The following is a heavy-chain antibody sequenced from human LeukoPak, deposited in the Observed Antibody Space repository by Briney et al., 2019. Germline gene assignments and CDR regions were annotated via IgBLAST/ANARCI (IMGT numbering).Heavy chain of an antibody. J-gene: IGHJ4*02. CDR1: GSSISSGGYY. CDR3: ARGLMARGVIMPYFLDY. D-gene: IGHD3-10*01. CDR2: IYYSGST. Sequence: SETLSLTCTVSGSSISSGGYYWSWIRQHSGEGLEWIGYIYYSGSTYYNPSLKSRVTISVDTSKNQFSLKLSSVTAADTAVYYCARGLMARGVIMPYFLDYWGQGTLVTVSS. V-gene: IGHV4-31*03.